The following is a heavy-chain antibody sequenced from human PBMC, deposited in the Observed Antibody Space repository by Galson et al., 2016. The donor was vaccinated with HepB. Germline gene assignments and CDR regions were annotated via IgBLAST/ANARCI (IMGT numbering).Heavy chain of an antibody. Sequence: SLRLSCAASGFTFSSYAMSWVRQAPGKGLEWVSTITGSGGWIKYADSVKGRFTISRDNSKNTLYLQMSSLRAEDPAVYYCARVGDDNNTWIQLWSNYYYYGMDVWGQGTTVTVSS. CDR2: ITGSGGWI. CDR3: ARVGDDNNTWIQLWSNYYYYGMDV. V-gene: IGHV3-23*01. J-gene: IGHJ6*02. D-gene: IGHD5-18*01. CDR1: GFTFSSYA.